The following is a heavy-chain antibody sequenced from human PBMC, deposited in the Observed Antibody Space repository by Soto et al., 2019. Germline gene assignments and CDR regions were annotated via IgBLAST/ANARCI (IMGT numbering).Heavy chain of an antibody. V-gene: IGHV3-30*18. D-gene: IGHD3-9*01. Sequence: GGSLRLSCAASGFTFSSYGMHWVRQAPGKGLEWVAVISYNGSNKYYADSVKGRFTISRDNSKNTLYLQMNSLRAEDTAVYYCAKIPDYDILTGYYVSLYYYYYYGMDVWGQGTTVTVSS. CDR2: ISYNGSNK. J-gene: IGHJ6*02. CDR3: AKIPDYDILTGYYVSLYYYYYYGMDV. CDR1: GFTFSSYG.